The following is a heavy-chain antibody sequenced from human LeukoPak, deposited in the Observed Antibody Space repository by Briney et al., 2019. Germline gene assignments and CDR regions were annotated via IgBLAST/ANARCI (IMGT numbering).Heavy chain of an antibody. CDR1: GYTFTSYY. V-gene: IGHV1-46*01. J-gene: IGHJ4*02. Sequence: ASVKVSCKASGYTFTSYYMHWVRQAPGQGLEWMGMINPSGGITSYAQNFQGRVTMTRDTSTRTVYMEMSSLRSEDTAVYFCARDLLPSRYCTSTSCSASDSWGQGTLVIVS. D-gene: IGHD2-2*01. CDR3: ARDLLPSRYCTSTSCSASDS. CDR2: INPSGGIT.